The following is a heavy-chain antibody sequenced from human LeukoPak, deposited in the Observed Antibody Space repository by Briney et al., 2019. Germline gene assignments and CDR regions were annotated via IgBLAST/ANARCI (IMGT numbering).Heavy chain of an antibody. CDR3: AKDYTGYFGMDV. J-gene: IGHJ6*02. V-gene: IGHV3-30*18. Sequence: QSGGSLRLSCAASGFTFSSYGMHWVRQAPGKGLEWVAVISYDGSNKYYAESVKGRFTISRDNSKNTVYLQMSSLRAEDTAVYYCAKDYTGYFGMDVWGQGTTVTVSS. CDR2: ISYDGSNK. CDR1: GFTFSSYG.